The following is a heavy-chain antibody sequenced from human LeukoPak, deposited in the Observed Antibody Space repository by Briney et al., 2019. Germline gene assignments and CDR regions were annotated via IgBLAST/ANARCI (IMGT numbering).Heavy chain of an antibody. J-gene: IGHJ4*02. V-gene: IGHV5-51*01. D-gene: IGHD2-2*01. CDR1: GYSFTSYW. CDR3: ARHFVYEYQLHYFDY. Sequence: GESLKISCKGPGYSFTSYWIGWVRQIPGKGLEWMGIFYPGDSDTRYSPSFQGQVNISADKSISTAYLQWSSLKASDTAMYYCARHFVYEYQLHYFDYWGQGTLVTVSS. CDR2: FYPGDSDT.